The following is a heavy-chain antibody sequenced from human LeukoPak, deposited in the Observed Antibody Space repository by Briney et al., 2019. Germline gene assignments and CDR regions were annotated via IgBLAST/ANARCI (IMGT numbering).Heavy chain of an antibody. J-gene: IGHJ4*02. Sequence: GGSLRLSCSASGFTFSSYALHWVRQAPEKGLEYVSGVNSNGVSTNYADSVKGRITISRDNSNNTLHLQMSSLRGEDTAVYYCVKDRDRNLARVNFDYWGQGTLVTVSS. CDR1: GFTFSSYA. CDR2: VNSNGVST. D-gene: IGHD5-24*01. CDR3: VKDRDRNLARVNFDY. V-gene: IGHV3-64D*06.